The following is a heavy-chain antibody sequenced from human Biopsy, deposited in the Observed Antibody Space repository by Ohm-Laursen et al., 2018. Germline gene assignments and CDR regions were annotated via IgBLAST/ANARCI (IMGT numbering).Heavy chain of an antibody. CDR3: ARGGFGLDGYNSP. V-gene: IGHV4-59*07. D-gene: IGHD5-24*01. CDR1: GGSITADF. CDR2: RFHSGSP. J-gene: IGHJ5*02. Sequence: SDTLSLTCTVSGGSITADFWTWIRQTPGERLEWIGYRFHSGSPMYNPSLKGRVTISVDTSKHQFSLRLTSATAADTAVYYCARGGFGLDGYNSPWGRGTLVIVSS.